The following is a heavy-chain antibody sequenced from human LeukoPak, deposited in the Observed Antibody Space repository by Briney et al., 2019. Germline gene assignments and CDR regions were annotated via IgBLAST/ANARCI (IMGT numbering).Heavy chain of an antibody. CDR2: INHSGST. J-gene: IGHJ6*02. Sequence: PSETLSLTCAVYGGSFSGYYWSWIRQPPGKGLEWIGEINHSGSTNYNPSLKSRVTISVDTSKNQFSLKLSSVNAADTAVYYCARVVVVAATTGYYYYGMDVWGQGTTVTVSS. D-gene: IGHD2-15*01. CDR3: ARVVVVAATTGYYYYGMDV. V-gene: IGHV4-34*01. CDR1: GGSFSGYY.